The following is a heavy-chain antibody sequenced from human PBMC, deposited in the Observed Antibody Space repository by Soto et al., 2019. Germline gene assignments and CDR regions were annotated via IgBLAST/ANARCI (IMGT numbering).Heavy chain of an antibody. J-gene: IGHJ4*02. Sequence: PSETLSLTCAVSGVSISSGNWWTWVRQTPQRGLEYIGEIFHDGTANYYPSFERRVAISVGTSKNQFSLKMTSMTAADRAMYFCARYNSYAIDYWGRGTLVTVSS. CDR1: GVSISSGNW. D-gene: IGHD2-8*01. CDR2: IFHDGTA. V-gene: IGHV4-4*02. CDR3: ARYNSYAIDY.